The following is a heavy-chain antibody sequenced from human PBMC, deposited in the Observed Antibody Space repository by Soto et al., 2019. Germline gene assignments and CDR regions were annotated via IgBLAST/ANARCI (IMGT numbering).Heavy chain of an antibody. D-gene: IGHD5-18*01. CDR3: ARSFGAMGAIDY. CDR2: ISSGTSYI. CDR1: GFTFSSYT. Sequence: EVQLVESGGGLVKPGGSLRLSCAASGFTFSSYTMHWVRQAPGKGLEWVSSISSGTSYIYYADSVKGRFTISRDNAKDSLYLQMNSLRAEDTAVYYCARSFGAMGAIDYWGQGTLFTVSS. J-gene: IGHJ4*02. V-gene: IGHV3-21*01.